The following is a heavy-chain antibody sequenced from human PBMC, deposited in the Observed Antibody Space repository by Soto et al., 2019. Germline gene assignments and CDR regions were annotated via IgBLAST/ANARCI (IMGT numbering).Heavy chain of an antibody. V-gene: IGHV1-46*01. J-gene: IGHJ4*02. CDR3: AKANTAHYYFDY. CDR1: GYTFTNYY. Sequence: ASVKVSCKASGYTFTNYYIHWVRQAPGQGLEWMGIINPSSGSTTYAQKFQGRVTMTRDTSTTTVYMELSSLRSEDTAIYYCAKANTAHYYFDYWGQGTLVTVSS. CDR2: INPSSGST. D-gene: IGHD4-17*01.